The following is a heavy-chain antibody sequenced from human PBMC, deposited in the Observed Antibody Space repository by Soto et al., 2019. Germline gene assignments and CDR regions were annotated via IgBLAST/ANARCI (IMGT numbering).Heavy chain of an antibody. J-gene: IGHJ4*02. CDR1: GFTFDDYA. CDR3: AKDMVSYGDYAQGLDY. Sequence: EVQLVESGGGLVQPGRSLRLSCAASGFTFDDYAMHWVRQAPGKGLEWVSGISWNSGSIGYADSVKCRFTISRDNAKNSLYLQMNSLRAEDTALYYCAKDMVSYGDYAQGLDYWGQGTLVTVSS. D-gene: IGHD4-17*01. CDR2: ISWNSGSI. V-gene: IGHV3-9*01.